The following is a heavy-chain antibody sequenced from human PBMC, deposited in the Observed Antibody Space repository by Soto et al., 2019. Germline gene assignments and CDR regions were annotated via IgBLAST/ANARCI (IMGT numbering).Heavy chain of an antibody. V-gene: IGHV4-34*01. J-gene: IGHJ4*02. CDR1: GGSFSGYY. CDR3: ARGLSSSWMGY. CDR2: INHSGST. Sequence: QVQLQQWGAGLLKTSETLSLTCAVYGGSFSGYYWSWIRQPPGKGLEWIGEINHSGSTNYNPSLKSRVTIAVDTSKNHFSLKLSSVTAADTAVYYCARGLSSSWMGYWGQGTLVTVSS. D-gene: IGHD6-13*01.